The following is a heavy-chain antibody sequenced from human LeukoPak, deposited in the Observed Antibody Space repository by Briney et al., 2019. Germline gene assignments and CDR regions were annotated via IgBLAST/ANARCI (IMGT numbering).Heavy chain of an antibody. J-gene: IGHJ6*03. CDR2: IIAIFGTA. V-gene: IGHV1-69*05. CDR1: GGTFSSYA. D-gene: IGHD5-18*01. Sequence: ASVKVSCKASGGTFSSYAISWVRQAPGQGLEWMGGIIAIFGTANYAQKFQGRVTITTDESTSTAYMELSSLRSEDTAVYYCARASDTAMVNNYYYYMDVWGKGTTVTVSS. CDR3: ARASDTAMVNNYYYYMDV.